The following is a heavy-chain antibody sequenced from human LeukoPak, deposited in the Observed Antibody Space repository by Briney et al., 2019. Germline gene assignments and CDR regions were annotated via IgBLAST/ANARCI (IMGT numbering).Heavy chain of an antibody. V-gene: IGHV3-30-3*01. J-gene: IGHJ4*02. CDR2: ISYDGSNK. Sequence: GGSLRLSCAASGFTFSSYAMHWVRQAPGKGLEWVAVISYDGSNKYYADSVKGRFTISRDNSKNTLYLQMNSLRAEDTAVYYCARGLLWFGELSPTLDYWGQGTLVTVSS. D-gene: IGHD3-10*01. CDR1: GFTFSSYA. CDR3: ARGLLWFGELSPTLDY.